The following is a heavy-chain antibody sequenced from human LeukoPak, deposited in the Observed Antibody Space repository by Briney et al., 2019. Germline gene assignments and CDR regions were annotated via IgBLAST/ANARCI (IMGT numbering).Heavy chain of an antibody. CDR2: IYPGDSDT. J-gene: IGHJ4*02. Sequence: GESLKISCKASGYSFSRYWIAWVRQMPGKGLEWMGIIYPGDSDTTYSPSFQGQVTISADKSISTAFMQWSSLKASDTAIYYCARRGTVMVGLNGFYFDSWGQGTLVTVSS. CDR3: ARRGTVMVGLNGFYFDS. V-gene: IGHV5-51*01. D-gene: IGHD4-11*01. CDR1: GYSFSRYW.